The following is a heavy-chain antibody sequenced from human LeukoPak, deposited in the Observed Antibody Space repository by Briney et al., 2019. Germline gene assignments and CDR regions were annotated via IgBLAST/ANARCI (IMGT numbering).Heavy chain of an antibody. Sequence: PGGSLRLSCAASGFSFSNYGMHWVRQAPGKGLEWVAFIRYDGSNKYYADSVKGRFTISRDNSKNTLYLQMNSLRAEDTAAYYCAKDRPSYFDYWGQGTLVTVSS. V-gene: IGHV3-30*02. CDR2: IRYDGSNK. CDR1: GFSFSNYG. J-gene: IGHJ4*02. CDR3: AKDRPSYFDY.